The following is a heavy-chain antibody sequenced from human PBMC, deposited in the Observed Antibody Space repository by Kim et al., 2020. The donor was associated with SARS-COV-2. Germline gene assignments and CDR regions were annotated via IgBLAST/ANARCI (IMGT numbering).Heavy chain of an antibody. CDR1: GGTFSSYA. V-gene: IGHV1-69*13. J-gene: IGHJ4*02. CDR2: IIPIFGTA. Sequence: SVKVSCKASGGTFSSYAISWVRQAPGQGLEWMGGIIPIFGTANYAQKFQGRVTITADESTSTAYMELSSLRSEDTAVYYCARLYSSGLGGLDWGQGTLVTVSS. CDR3: ARLYSSGLGGLD. D-gene: IGHD6-19*01.